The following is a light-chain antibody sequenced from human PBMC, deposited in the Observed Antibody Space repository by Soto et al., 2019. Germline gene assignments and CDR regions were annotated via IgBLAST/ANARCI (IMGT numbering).Light chain of an antibody. CDR1: QSVSSSY. CDR3: QQYYDWPIT. V-gene: IGKV3-20*01. J-gene: IGKJ5*01. Sequence: EIVLTQSPGTLSLSPGERATLSCRASQSVSSSYLAWYQQKPGQAPRLLIYGASRRATGIPDRFSGSGSGTDFTLTISSLQSEDFAVYYCQQYYDWPITFGQGTRLEI. CDR2: GAS.